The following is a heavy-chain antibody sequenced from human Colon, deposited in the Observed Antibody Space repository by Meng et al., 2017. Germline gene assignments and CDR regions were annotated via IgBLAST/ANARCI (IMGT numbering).Heavy chain of an antibody. Sequence: QQHESRPSPAMPSETPSPTSTVSGGPLRRSSWSWLRQSPGKGLEWIGYIYYNGNTNYNPSLKSRVTISLDMSENQVSLNLTSVTAADTAVYYCARGDVAYCGGDCYPVWGQGTLVTVSS. J-gene: IGHJ4*02. CDR2: IYYNGNT. V-gene: IGHV4-59*01. CDR1: GGPLRRSS. CDR3: ARGDVAYCGGDCYPV. D-gene: IGHD2-21*02.